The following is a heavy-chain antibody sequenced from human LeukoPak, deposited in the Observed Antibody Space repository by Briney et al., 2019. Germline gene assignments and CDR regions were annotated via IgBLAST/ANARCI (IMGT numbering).Heavy chain of an antibody. CDR1: GFTFDEYA. CDR3: AKDASMQQLVSDY. CDR2: ISGDSDRV. V-gene: IGHV3-9*01. D-gene: IGHD6-13*01. J-gene: IGHJ4*02. Sequence: PGGSLRLSCAASGFTFDEYAMHWVRQAPGKGLEWVLGISGDSDRVDYADSVKGRFTISRDNSKNTLYLQMNSLRAEDTAVYYCAKDASMQQLVSDYWGQGTLVTVSS.